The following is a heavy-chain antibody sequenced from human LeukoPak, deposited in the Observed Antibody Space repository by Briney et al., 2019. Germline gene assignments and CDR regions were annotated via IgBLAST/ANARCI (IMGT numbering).Heavy chain of an antibody. D-gene: IGHD6-6*01. Sequence: GGSLRLSCAASGLTFSSYAMHWVRQAPGKGLEYVSAISSNGGSTYYANSVKGRFTISRDNSKNTLYLQMGSLRAEDMAVYYCARDREGIAARPYYMDVWGKGTTVTVSS. V-gene: IGHV3-64*01. J-gene: IGHJ6*03. CDR1: GLTFSSYA. CDR3: ARDREGIAARPYYMDV. CDR2: ISSNGGST.